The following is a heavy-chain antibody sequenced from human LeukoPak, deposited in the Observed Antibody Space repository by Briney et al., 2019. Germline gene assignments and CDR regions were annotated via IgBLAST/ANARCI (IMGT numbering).Heavy chain of an antibody. J-gene: IGHJ4*02. V-gene: IGHV3-23*01. CDR1: GFTFSSYA. CDR2: ISGSGGTT. CDR3: AKDPHRSAVGPIDY. D-gene: IGHD1-26*01. Sequence: GGSLRLSCAVSGFTFSSYAMSWVRQAPGKGLEWVSVISGSGGTTYYADSVKGRFTISRDNSKNTLYLQMNSLRAEDTAVYYCAKDPHRSAVGPIDYWGQGTLVTVSS.